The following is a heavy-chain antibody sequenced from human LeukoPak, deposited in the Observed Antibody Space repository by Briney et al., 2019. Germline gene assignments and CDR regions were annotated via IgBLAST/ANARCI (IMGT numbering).Heavy chain of an antibody. Sequence: SETLSLTCAVYGGSFSGYYGSWVRQPPGKGLEWVGEINHSGSTNYNPSLKSRVTISVDTSKNQFSLKLSSVTAADTAVYYCARGHTMVRGVNYFDYWGQGTLVTVSS. CDR2: INHSGST. CDR3: ARGHTMVRGVNYFDY. V-gene: IGHV4-34*01. CDR1: GGSFSGYY. J-gene: IGHJ4*02. D-gene: IGHD3-10*01.